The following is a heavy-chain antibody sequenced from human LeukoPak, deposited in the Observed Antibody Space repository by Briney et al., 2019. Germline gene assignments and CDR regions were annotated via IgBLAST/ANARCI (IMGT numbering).Heavy chain of an antibody. D-gene: IGHD6-13*01. J-gene: IGHJ5*02. CDR2: IYYSGST. Sequence: SETLSLTCTVSGGSISSSSYYWGWIRQPPGKGLEWIGSIYYSGSTYYNPSLKSRVTISVDTSKNQFSLKLSSVTAADTAVYYCARGWRGYSSSWYVKGSWFDPWGQGTLVTVSS. CDR3: ARGWRGYSSSWYVKGSWFDP. CDR1: GGSISSSSYY. V-gene: IGHV4-39*07.